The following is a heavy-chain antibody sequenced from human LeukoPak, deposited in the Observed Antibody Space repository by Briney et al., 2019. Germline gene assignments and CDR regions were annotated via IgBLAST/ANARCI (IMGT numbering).Heavy chain of an antibody. D-gene: IGHD1-1*01. Sequence: GGSLRLSCVVSGLTFRSYWMTWVRQAPGKGPEWVANIKYDGSEKYYVGSVKGRFTISRDNAKNSLFLEMNSLRADDTAVYYCAKIEGSSWNLRDYYYYMDVWGKGTTVTVSS. J-gene: IGHJ6*03. CDR2: IKYDGSEK. CDR1: GLTFRSYW. V-gene: IGHV3-7*01. CDR3: AKIEGSSWNLRDYYYYMDV.